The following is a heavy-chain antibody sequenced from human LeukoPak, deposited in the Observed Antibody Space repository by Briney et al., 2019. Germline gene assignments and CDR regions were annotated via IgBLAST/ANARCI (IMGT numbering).Heavy chain of an antibody. CDR1: GGTFSSYA. D-gene: IGHD2-15*01. CDR2: IIPIFGTA. Sequence: SVEVSCKASGGTFSSYAISWVRQAPGQGLEWMGGIIPIFGTANYAQKFQGRVTITADESTSTAYMELSSLRSEDTAVYYCARGQGNCSGGSYYSSGGYYMDVWGKGTTVTVSS. V-gene: IGHV1-69*13. J-gene: IGHJ6*03. CDR3: ARGQGNCSGGSYYSSGGYYMDV.